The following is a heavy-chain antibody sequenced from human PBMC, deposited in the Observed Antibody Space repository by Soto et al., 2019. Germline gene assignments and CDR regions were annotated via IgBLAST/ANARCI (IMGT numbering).Heavy chain of an antibody. D-gene: IGHD6-6*01. CDR1: GFTFSSYG. J-gene: IGHJ4*02. CDR3: ASAGQLVPYDY. CDR2: IWYDGSNK. Sequence: QVQLVESGGGVVQPGRSLRLSCAASGFTFSSYGMHWVRQAPGKGLEWVAGIWYDGSNKYYADSVKGRFTISRDNSKNQLYLQMNSLRAEDTAVYYCASAGQLVPYDYWGQGTLVTVSS. V-gene: IGHV3-33*01.